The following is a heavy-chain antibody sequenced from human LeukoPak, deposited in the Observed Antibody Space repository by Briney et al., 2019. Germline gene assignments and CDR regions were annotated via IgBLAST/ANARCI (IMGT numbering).Heavy chain of an antibody. D-gene: IGHD6-19*01. V-gene: IGHV3-23*01. J-gene: IGHJ4*02. Sequence: GSLRLSCAASGFTFSDYYMSWVRQAPGKGLEWVSAISDSGSITYYADSVKGRFTISRDNSKNTLYLQMNSLRAEDTAVYYCAKVEGVAGPGDYWGQGTLVTVSS. CDR1: GFTFSDYY. CDR2: ISDSGSIT. CDR3: AKVEGVAGPGDY.